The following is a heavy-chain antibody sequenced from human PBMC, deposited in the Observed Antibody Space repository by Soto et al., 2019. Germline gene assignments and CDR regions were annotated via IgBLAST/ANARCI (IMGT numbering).Heavy chain of an antibody. Sequence: ASVKVSCKASGYTFTGYYMHWVRQAPGQGLEWMGWINPNSGGTNYAQKFQGWVTMTRDTSISTAYMELSSLRSDDTAVYYCATETAVAGMVYWGQGTLVTVSS. CDR2: INPNSGGT. CDR1: GYTFTGYY. D-gene: IGHD6-19*01. J-gene: IGHJ4*02. CDR3: ATETAVAGMVY. V-gene: IGHV1-2*04.